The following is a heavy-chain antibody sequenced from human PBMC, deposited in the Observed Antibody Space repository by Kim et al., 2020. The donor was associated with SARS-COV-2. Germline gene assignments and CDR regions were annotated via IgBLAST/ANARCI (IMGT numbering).Heavy chain of an antibody. J-gene: IGHJ4*02. CDR2: TI. V-gene: IGHV3-11*04. D-gene: IGHD4-17*01. CDR3: AREGDYGGNS. Sequence: TIYYAGSVKGRFTISRDNAKNSLYLQMNSRRAEDTAVYYCAREGDYGGNSWGQGTLVTVSS.